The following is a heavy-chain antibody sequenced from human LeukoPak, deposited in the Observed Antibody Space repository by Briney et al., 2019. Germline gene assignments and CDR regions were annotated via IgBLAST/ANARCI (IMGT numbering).Heavy chain of an antibody. D-gene: IGHD3-10*01. V-gene: IGHV1-46*01. Sequence: ASVKVSCKASGYTFTSYYMHWVRQAPGQGLEWMGIINPSGGSTSYAQKFQGRVTMTRDTSTSTVYMELRSLRSDDTAVYYCARAKIWFGEFFYGMDVWGQGTTVTVSS. J-gene: IGHJ6*02. CDR2: INPSGGST. CDR3: ARAKIWFGEFFYGMDV. CDR1: GYTFTSYY.